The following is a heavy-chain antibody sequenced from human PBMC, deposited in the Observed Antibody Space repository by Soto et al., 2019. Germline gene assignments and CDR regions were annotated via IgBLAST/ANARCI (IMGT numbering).Heavy chain of an antibody. Sequence: SQTLSLTCTVSAASVSSYFCSWVRQAPENVLEWIGYTYNSGRTNYNPSLKSRVTISLETSDNDSSLRLTSLTAADTSVYYCAKVHSGWSWCHGLDVWGKGTTVTVSS. CDR2: TYNSGRT. CDR3: AKVHSGWSWCHGLDV. V-gene: IGHV4-59*02. J-gene: IGHJ6*04. D-gene: IGHD6-19*01. CDR1: AASVSSYF.